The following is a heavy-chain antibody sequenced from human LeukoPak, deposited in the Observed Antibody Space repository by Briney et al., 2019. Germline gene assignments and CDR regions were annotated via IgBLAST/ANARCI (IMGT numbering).Heavy chain of an antibody. D-gene: IGHD6-19*01. V-gene: IGHV3-23*01. CDR3: ARDRRGTAVAETDI. Sequence: GGSLRLSCAASGFTFSSYALSGVRQAAGKGLEWVSAISGSGGSTYYADSVKGRFTISRDNSKNTLYLQMNSLRAEDTAAYYCARDRRGTAVAETDIWGQGTMVIVSS. CDR2: ISGSGGST. CDR1: GFTFSSYA. J-gene: IGHJ3*02.